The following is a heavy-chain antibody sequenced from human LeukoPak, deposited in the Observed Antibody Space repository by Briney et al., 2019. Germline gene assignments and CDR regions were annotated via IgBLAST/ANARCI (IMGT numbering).Heavy chain of an antibody. CDR1: GFTFSSYG. V-gene: IGHV3-74*01. Sequence: GGSLRLSCAASGFTFSSYGMHWVRQAPGKGLVWVSRINSDGSSTSYADSVKGRFTISRDNAKNTLYLQMNSLRAEDTAVYYCARRVVVPAAPYYFDYWGQGTLVTVSS. D-gene: IGHD2-2*01. CDR2: INSDGSST. J-gene: IGHJ4*02. CDR3: ARRVVVPAAPYYFDY.